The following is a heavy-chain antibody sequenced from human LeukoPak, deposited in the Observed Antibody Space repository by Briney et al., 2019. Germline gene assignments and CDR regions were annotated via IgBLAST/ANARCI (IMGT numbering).Heavy chain of an antibody. CDR2: IKSKTDGGTT. D-gene: IGHD1-26*01. Sequence: GGSLRLSCAASGFTFSNAWMNWARQAPGKGLEWVGRIKSKTDGGTTDYAAPVKGRFTISRDDSKNTLYLQMNSLKTEDTAVYYCTTGVSGSPFDAFDIWGQGTMVTVSS. CDR3: TTGVSGSPFDAFDI. J-gene: IGHJ3*02. CDR1: GFTFSNAW. V-gene: IGHV3-15*07.